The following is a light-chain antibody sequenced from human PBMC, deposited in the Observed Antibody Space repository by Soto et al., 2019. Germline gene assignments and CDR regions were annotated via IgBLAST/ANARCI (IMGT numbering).Light chain of an antibody. V-gene: IGLV2-18*02. CDR3: CSYTDTNTYV. J-gene: IGLJ1*01. Sequence: QSVLTQPPSVSGSPGQSVTISCTGTRSDVGLYNRVSWFQQPPGTAPKLVIYEVSHRPSGVPGRFSGSKSGNTASLTISGLQAEDEAEYFCCSYTDTNTYVFGTGTKLTVL. CDR1: RSDVGLYNR. CDR2: EVS.